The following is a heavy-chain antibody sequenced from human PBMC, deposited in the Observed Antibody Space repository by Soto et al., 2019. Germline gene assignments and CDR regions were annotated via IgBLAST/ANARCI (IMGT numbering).Heavy chain of an antibody. CDR1: GFTFGSYS. Sequence: GGSLRLSCAASGFTFGSYSMNWVRQAPGKGLEWVSSISSSSSYIYYADSVKGRFTISRDNAKNSLYLQMNSLRAEDTAVYYCARDRTTVTPSSNWGQRTLVTVSS. J-gene: IGHJ4*02. CDR2: ISSSSSYI. D-gene: IGHD4-17*01. CDR3: ARDRTTVTPSSN. V-gene: IGHV3-21*01.